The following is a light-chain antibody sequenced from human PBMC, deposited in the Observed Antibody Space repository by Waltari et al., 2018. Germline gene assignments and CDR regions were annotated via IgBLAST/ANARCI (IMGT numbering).Light chain of an antibody. CDR2: GAS. V-gene: IGKV1-39*01. J-gene: IGKJ5*01. CDR1: QSIRTY. CDR3: QQSYSSPPIT. Sequence: DIQMTQSPTSLSASVGDAVTITCRASQSIRTYVSWYQQKPGKAPRVLIYGASILETGVPSRFSGSGSGTDFTLTISGLQPEDVATYYCQQSYSSPPITFGQGIRLEIK.